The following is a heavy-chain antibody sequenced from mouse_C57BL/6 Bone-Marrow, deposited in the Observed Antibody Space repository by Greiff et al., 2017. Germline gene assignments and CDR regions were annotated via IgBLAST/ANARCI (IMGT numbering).Heavy chain of an antibody. CDR2: INPNNGGT. CDR1: GYTFTDYN. Sequence: EVQLQQSGPELVKPGASVKIPCKASGYTFTDYNMDWVKQSHGKSLEWIGDINPNNGGTIYNQKFKGKATLTVDKSSSTAYMELRSLTSEDTAVXYCARKGDYGSSDPYYCDYWGQGTTLTVSS. CDR3: ARKGDYGSSDPYYCDY. V-gene: IGHV1-18*01. J-gene: IGHJ2*01. D-gene: IGHD1-1*01.